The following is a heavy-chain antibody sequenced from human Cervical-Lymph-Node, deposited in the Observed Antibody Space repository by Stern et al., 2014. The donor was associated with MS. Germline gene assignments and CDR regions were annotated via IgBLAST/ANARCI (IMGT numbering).Heavy chain of an antibody. CDR1: GGPSSSGSYY. Sequence: QLQLQESGPGLVKPSQTLSLTCTVSGGPSSSGSYYWSWIRQPAGKGLDWIGRIYTRGSTNYTPSLKGQFTISVDTSKNQFPRKLSAVTAADTAVYYCARVDSDYVLYYYYGMDVWGQGTTVTVSS. CDR2: IYTRGST. CDR3: ARVDSDYVLYYYYGMDV. J-gene: IGHJ6*02. V-gene: IGHV4-61*02. D-gene: IGHD5-12*01.